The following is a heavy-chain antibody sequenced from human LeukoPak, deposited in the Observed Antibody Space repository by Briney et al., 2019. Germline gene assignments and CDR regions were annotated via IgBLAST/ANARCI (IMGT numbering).Heavy chain of an antibody. V-gene: IGHV3-21*01. Sequence: GGSLRLSCAASGFTFSSYSMNWVRQAPGKGLEWASSISSSSSYIYYADSVKGRFTISRDNAKNSLYLQMNSLRAEDTAVYSCARDLGDYVFDYWGQGTLVTVSS. CDR3: ARDLGDYVFDY. D-gene: IGHD4-17*01. CDR1: GFTFSSYS. J-gene: IGHJ4*02. CDR2: ISSSSSYI.